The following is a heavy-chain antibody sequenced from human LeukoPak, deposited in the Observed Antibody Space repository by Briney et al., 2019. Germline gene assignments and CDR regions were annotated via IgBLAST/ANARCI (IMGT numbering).Heavy chain of an antibody. CDR2: ISYMGRT. CDR3: ARDRSGTYYTFDV. CDR1: GGSIGSAF. V-gene: IGHV4-59*13. Sequence: SETLSLTCSISGGSIGSAFWNWIRLSPEKGLECIGYISYMGRTNYSPSLKSRATISIDTSKNQLSLTLSSTTAAYTALYYCARDRSGTYYTFDVWGQGTMVSVSA. D-gene: IGHD1-26*01. J-gene: IGHJ3*01.